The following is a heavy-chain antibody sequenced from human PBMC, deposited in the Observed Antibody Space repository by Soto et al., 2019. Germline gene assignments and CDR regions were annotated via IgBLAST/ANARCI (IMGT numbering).Heavy chain of an antibody. D-gene: IGHD5-12*01. CDR3: FVVSSGYERSYFDY. CDR2: IYYSGST. Sequence: SETLSLTCTVSGGSISSSSYYWGWIRQPPGKGLEWIGSIYYSGSTYYNPSLKSRVTISVDTSKNQFSLKLSSVTAADTAVYYCFVVSSGYERSYFDYWGQGTLVTVSS. CDR1: GGSISSSSYY. J-gene: IGHJ4*02. V-gene: IGHV4-39*01.